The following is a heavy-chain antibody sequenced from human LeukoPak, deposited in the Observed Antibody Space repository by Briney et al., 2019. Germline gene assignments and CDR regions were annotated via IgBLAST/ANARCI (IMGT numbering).Heavy chain of an antibody. J-gene: IGHJ3*02. CDR3: ARHMITFGGVIVISERDAFDI. CDR2: ISSSGSTI. CDR1: GFTFSSYE. D-gene: IGHD3-16*02. Sequence: GGSLRLSCAASGFTFSSYEMNWVRQAPGKGLEWVSYISSSGSTIYYADSVKGRFTISRDNAKNSLYLQMNSLRAEDTAVYYCARHMITFGGVIVISERDAFDIWGQGTMVTVSS. V-gene: IGHV3-48*03.